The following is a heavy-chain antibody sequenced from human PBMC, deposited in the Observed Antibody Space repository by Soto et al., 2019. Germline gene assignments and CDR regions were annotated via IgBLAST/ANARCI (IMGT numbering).Heavy chain of an antibody. V-gene: IGHV4-59*01. CDR2: MYNTGST. D-gene: IGHD2-21*02. CDR1: GGTISRYY. CDR3: ARDLWGYGGADCYSLDV. Sequence: QVQLQESGPGLVKPSETLSLTCTVSGGTISRYYWSWIRQPPGKGLEWIGYMYNTGSTVYNPAFNRRFNRSVDTAKNQWSRELNSVAAADTAVYYGARDLWGYGGADCYSLDVWGQGTTVTVSS. J-gene: IGHJ6*02.